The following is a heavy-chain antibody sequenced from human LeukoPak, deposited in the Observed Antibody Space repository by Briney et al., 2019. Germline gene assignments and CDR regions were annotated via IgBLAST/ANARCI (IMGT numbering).Heavy chain of an antibody. CDR2: IYYSGST. V-gene: IGHV4-59*01. D-gene: IGHD2-21*02. Sequence: SETLSLTCTVSGGSISSYYWSRIRQPPGKGLEWIGYIYYSGSTNYNPSLKSRVTISVDTSKNQFSLKLSSVTAADTAVYYCARAYCGGDCYPESLAFDIWGQGTMVTVSS. CDR3: ARAYCGGDCYPESLAFDI. CDR1: GGSISSYY. J-gene: IGHJ3*02.